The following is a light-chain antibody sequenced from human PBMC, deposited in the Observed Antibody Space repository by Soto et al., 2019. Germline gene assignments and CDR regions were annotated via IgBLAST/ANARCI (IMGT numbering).Light chain of an antibody. V-gene: IGKV1-5*01. J-gene: IGKJ1*01. CDR3: QHYNSYSEA. CDR1: QSISSW. CDR2: EAS. Sequence: DIQMTQSPSTRSASVGDRGTITCRASQSISSWLAWYQQKPGKAPEXMIFEASSLESGVPSRFSGSGSGTECTLTISSLQPDDFATYYCQHYNSYSEAFGQGTKVDI.